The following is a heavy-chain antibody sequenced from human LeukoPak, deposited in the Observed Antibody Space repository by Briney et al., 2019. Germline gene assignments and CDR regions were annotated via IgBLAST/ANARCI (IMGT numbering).Heavy chain of an antibody. Sequence: GASVKVSCKASGGTFSSYAISWVRQAPGQGLEWMGRIIPIFGTANYAQEFQGRVTITTDESTSTAYTELSSLRSEDTAVYYCARDPFPGQWLVLGYFDYWGQGTLVTVSS. J-gene: IGHJ4*02. CDR1: GGTFSSYA. D-gene: IGHD6-19*01. CDR3: ARDPFPGQWLVLGYFDY. CDR2: IIPIFGTA. V-gene: IGHV1-69*05.